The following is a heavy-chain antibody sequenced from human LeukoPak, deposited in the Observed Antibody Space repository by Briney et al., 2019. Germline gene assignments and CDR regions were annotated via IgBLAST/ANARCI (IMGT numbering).Heavy chain of an antibody. CDR2: IYYSGST. CDR1: AVSISSYY. CDR3: AKGSGGSGSFYNHFDC. J-gene: IGHJ4*02. V-gene: IGHV4-59*01. Sequence: SETLSLTCTVSAVSISSYYWSWIRQPPGKGLEWIGYIYYSGSTNYNPSLKSRVTISVDTSKNQFSLKLSSVTAADTAVYYCAKGSGGSGSFYNHFDCWGQGTLVTVSS. D-gene: IGHD3-10*01.